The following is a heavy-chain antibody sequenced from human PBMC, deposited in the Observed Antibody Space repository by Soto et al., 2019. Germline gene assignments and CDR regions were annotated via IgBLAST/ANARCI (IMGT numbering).Heavy chain of an antibody. D-gene: IGHD3-10*01. J-gene: IGHJ2*01. CDR1: GFTFSSYG. V-gene: IGHV3-33*01. CDR2: IWYDGSNK. CDR3: ARDRYYYGSGTRGPNWYFDL. Sequence: QVQLVESGGGVVQPGRSLRLSCAASGFTFSSYGMHWVRQAPGKGLEWVAVIWYDGSNKYYADSVKGRFTISRDNSKNTLYLQMNSLRAEDTAVYYCARDRYYYGSGTRGPNWYFDLWGRGTLVTVSS.